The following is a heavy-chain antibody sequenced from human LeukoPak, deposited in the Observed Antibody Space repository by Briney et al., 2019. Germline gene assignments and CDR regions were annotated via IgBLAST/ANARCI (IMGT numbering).Heavy chain of an antibody. CDR3: ARTSNSYGYSGLDY. CDR1: GASNSSGGFF. D-gene: IGHD5-18*01. Sequence: TLSLLCTVSGASNSSGGFFWPWIRQYPGKGLEWFGFIYYSRSTYYNTSLKSQITISVDMSNNQFSLTLNSVTAADTAVYYCARTSNSYGYSGLDYWGQGTLVTVSS. V-gene: IGHV4-31*01. J-gene: IGHJ4*02. CDR2: IYYSRST.